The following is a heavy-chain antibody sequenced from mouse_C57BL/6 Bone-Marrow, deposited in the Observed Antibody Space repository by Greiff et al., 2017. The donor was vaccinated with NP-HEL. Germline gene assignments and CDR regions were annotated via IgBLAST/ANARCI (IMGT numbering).Heavy chain of an antibody. CDR1: GYTFTRYW. Sequence: LVESGAELVMPGASVKLSCKASGYTFTRYWMHWVKQRPGQGLEWIGEIDPSDSYTNYNQKFKGKSTLTVDKSSSTAYLQLSSLTSEDSAVYYCARELIYYDYDDYAMDYWGQGTSVTVSS. D-gene: IGHD2-4*01. CDR2: IDPSDSYT. V-gene: IGHV1-69*01. CDR3: ARELIYYDYDDYAMDY. J-gene: IGHJ4*01.